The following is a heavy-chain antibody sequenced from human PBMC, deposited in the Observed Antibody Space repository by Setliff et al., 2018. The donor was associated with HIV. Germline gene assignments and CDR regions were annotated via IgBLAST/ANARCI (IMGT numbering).Heavy chain of an antibody. CDR3: ARRAFKDGYKRSYFDY. D-gene: IGHD5-12*01. Sequence: SETLSLTCTVSGDSITSNSYYWGWIRQSPGKGLEWIGTMHHSGSTYYNPSLKSRVAIFIDTSKNKFSLKLSSVTAADTAVYYCARRAFKDGYKRSYFDYWGQGTLVTVSS. V-gene: IGHV4-39*01. CDR2: MHHSGST. J-gene: IGHJ4*02. CDR1: GDSITSNSYY.